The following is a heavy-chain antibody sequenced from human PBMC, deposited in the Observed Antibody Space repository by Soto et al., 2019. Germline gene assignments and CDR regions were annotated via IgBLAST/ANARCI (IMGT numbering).Heavy chain of an antibody. D-gene: IGHD5-12*01. V-gene: IGHV3-11*01. CDR2: ISSNGSTI. Sequence: PGGSLRLSCAASGFTFDDYAMHWVRQAPGKGLEWVSYISSNGSTIYYADSVKGRFTISRDNAKNSLYLQMNSLRAEDTAVYYCARDHYSGYDWGQGTLVTVSS. J-gene: IGHJ4*02. CDR1: GFTFDDYA. CDR3: ARDHYSGYD.